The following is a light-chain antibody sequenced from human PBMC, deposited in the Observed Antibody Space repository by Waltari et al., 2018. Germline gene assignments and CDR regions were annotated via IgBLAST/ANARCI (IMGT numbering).Light chain of an antibody. J-gene: IGLJ3*02. CDR1: SSNIGTNY. CDR3: AAWDDGLSGPV. CDR2: RND. Sequence: QSVLTQPPSVSGTPGQGVTISCSGSSSNIGTNYVYWYQQLPRTAPNLLIFRNDQRPSGGPDRFSASKSGTSASLAISVLRSEDEADYYCAAWDDGLSGPVFGGGTKLTVL. V-gene: IGLV1-47*01.